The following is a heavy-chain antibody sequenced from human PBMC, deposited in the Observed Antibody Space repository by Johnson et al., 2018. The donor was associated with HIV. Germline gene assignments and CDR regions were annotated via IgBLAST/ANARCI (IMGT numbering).Heavy chain of an antibody. V-gene: IGHV3-20*04. Sequence: VQLVESGGGVVQPGRSLRLSCAASGFTFDDYGMNWVRQAPGKGLEWVSGLNWNGGSTGYADSVKGRFTISRDNAKNYLDLQMNSLRGEDTALYYCARATAYGGRVEGFDIWGQGTMVTGSS. CDR1: GFTFDDYG. J-gene: IGHJ3*02. CDR2: LNWNGGST. CDR3: ARATAYGGRVEGFDI. D-gene: IGHD4-23*01.